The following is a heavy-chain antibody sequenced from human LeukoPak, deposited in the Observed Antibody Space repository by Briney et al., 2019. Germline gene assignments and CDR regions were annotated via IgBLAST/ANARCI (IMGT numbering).Heavy chain of an antibody. J-gene: IGHJ5*02. CDR1: VYTFTSYG. D-gene: IGHD2-2*01. CDR3: ARVPFPTHYCSSTSCYGWFDP. Sequence: GSVKVSCKASVYTFTSYGISWVRQAPGQGLEWMGWISAEMGNTTYAQKLQGRVTMTTDTSTSTAYMELRSLRSDDTSVYYCARVPFPTHYCSSTSCYGWFDPWGQGTLVTVTS. V-gene: IGHV1-18*01. CDR2: ISAEMGNT.